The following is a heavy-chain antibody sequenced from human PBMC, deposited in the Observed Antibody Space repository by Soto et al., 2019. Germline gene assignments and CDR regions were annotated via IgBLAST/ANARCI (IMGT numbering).Heavy chain of an antibody. CDR3: ARGRGQFGIGYYYYGMDV. CDR1: GGSVSSGSYY. Sequence: PSETLSLTCTVSGGSVSSGSYYWSWIRQPPGKGLEWIGYIYYSGSTNYNPSLKSRVTISVDTSKNQFSLKLSSVTAADTAVYYCARGRGQFGIGYYYYGMDVWGQGTTVTVSS. J-gene: IGHJ6*02. V-gene: IGHV4-61*01. D-gene: IGHD3-16*01. CDR2: IYYSGST.